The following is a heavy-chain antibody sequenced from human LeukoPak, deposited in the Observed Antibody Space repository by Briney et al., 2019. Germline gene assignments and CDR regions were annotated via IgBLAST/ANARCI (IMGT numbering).Heavy chain of an antibody. J-gene: IGHJ4*02. Sequence: PSETLSLTCPVSGGSISSSSYYWGWIRQSPGKGLEWIGSIYYSGSTSYNPSLKSRVTISVDTSKNQFSLKLSSVTAADTAVYYCARRRLLGYCSGGSCFDFDFWGQGTLVTVSS. D-gene: IGHD2-15*01. V-gene: IGHV4-39*01. CDR1: GGSISSSSYY. CDR3: ARRRLLGYCSGGSCFDFDF. CDR2: IYYSGST.